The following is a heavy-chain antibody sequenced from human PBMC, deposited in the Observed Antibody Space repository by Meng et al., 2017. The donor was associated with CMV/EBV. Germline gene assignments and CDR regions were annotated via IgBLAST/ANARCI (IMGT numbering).Heavy chain of an antibody. J-gene: IGHJ4*02. CDR1: GGSFSGYY. D-gene: IGHD6-19*01. V-gene: IGHV4-34*01. CDR3: ARSGSPLMAGL. CDR2: INHSGST. Sequence: SETLSLTCAVYGGSFSGYYWSWIRQPPGKGLEWIGEINHSGSTNYNPSLKSRVTISVDTSKNQFSLKLSSVTAADTAVYYCARSGSPLMAGLWGQGTLVTVSS.